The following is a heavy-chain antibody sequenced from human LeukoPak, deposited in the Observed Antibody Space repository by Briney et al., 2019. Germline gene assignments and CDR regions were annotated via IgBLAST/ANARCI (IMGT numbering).Heavy chain of an antibody. J-gene: IGHJ3*02. CDR1: GGSISSSSYY. CDR3: ARHVSSGWYTRVDAFDI. D-gene: IGHD6-19*01. V-gene: IGHV4-39*01. CDR2: IYYSGST. Sequence: SETLSLTCTVSGGSISSSSYYWGWIRQPPGKGLEWIGSIYYSGSTYYNPSLKSRVTISVDTSKNQFSLKLSSVTAADTAAYYCARHVSSGWYTRVDAFDIWGQGTMVTVSS.